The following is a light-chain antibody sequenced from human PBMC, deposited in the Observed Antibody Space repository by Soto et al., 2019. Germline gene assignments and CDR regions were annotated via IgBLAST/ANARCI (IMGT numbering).Light chain of an antibody. CDR2: DAS. CDR3: QQYNSYSPWT. CDR1: QSISSW. Sequence: DIQMTQAPSTLSASVGDRVTITCRASQSISSWLAWYQQKPGKAPKLLIYDASSLESGVPSRFSGSGSGTKFMLTISSLLHDDFAAYYCQQYNSYSPWTFGQGTQVEIK. V-gene: IGKV1-5*01. J-gene: IGKJ1*01.